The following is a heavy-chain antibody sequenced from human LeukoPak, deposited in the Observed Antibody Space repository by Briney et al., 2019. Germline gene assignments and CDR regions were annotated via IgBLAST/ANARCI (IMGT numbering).Heavy chain of an antibody. J-gene: IGHJ6*03. CDR2: IIPILGTA. Sequence: GSSVKVSCKASGGTFSSYAISWVRQAPGQGLEWMGRIIPILGTANYAQKFQGRVTIATDESTSTAYMELSSLRSEDTAVYYCASGVGYCSSTSCYGPHNYYYYYMDVWGKGATVTVSS. D-gene: IGHD2-2*01. CDR1: GGTFSSYA. V-gene: IGHV1-69*11. CDR3: ASGVGYCSSTSCYGPHNYYYYYMDV.